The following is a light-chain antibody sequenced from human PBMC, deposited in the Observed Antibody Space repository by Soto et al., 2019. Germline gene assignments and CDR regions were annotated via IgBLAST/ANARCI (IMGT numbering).Light chain of an antibody. Sequence: EIVLTQSPGTLSLSPGERATLSCRASQSVSSNFLAWYQQKPGQAPRLLIYGASSRATGIPDRFSGRGSGTDFALTISRLEPEDFAVFYCQQYGSLPITFGQGTRLEIK. J-gene: IGKJ5*01. CDR1: QSVSSNF. CDR2: GAS. CDR3: QQYGSLPIT. V-gene: IGKV3-20*01.